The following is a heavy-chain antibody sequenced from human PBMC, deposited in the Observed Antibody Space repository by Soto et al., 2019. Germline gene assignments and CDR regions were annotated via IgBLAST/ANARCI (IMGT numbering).Heavy chain of an antibody. CDR3: ARVVCTQNDYGGNSPVCAFDI. V-gene: IGHV1-69*13. CDR2: IIPIFGTA. D-gene: IGHD4-17*01. J-gene: IGHJ3*02. Sequence: SVKVSCKASGGTFSSYAISWVRQAPGQGREWMGGIIPIFGTANYAQKFQGRVTITADESTSTAYMELSSLRSEDTAVYYCARVVCTQNDYGGNSPVCAFDIWGQGTMVTVSS. CDR1: GGTFSSYA.